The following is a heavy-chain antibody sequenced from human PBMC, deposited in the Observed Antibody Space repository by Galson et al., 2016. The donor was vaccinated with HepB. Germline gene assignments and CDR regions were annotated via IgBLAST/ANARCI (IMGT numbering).Heavy chain of an antibody. CDR1: GFTFYTFA. V-gene: IGHV3-30-3*01. D-gene: IGHD1-7*01. CDR2: ISFDGNNK. CDR3: ARGETGTTLD. J-gene: IGHJ4*02. Sequence: SLRLSCAASGFTFYTFAMHWVRQSPGKGPECVAVISFDGNNKYYADSVGGRFSIPRDNPRNTLYLQMNSLTAEDTAVYYCARGETGTTLDWGQGSLVTVSS.